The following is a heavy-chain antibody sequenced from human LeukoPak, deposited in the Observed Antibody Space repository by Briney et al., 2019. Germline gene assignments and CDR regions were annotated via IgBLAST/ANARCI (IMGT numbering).Heavy chain of an antibody. D-gene: IGHD2-2*01. CDR1: GVSITSYY. J-gene: IGHJ4*02. CDR2: INHSGST. CDR3: ARDPRSDIVVVPAASYFDY. V-gene: IGHV4-34*01. Sequence: SETLSLTCTVSGVSITSYYWSWIRQPPGKGLEWIGEINHSGSTNYIPSLKSRVTLSVDTSKNQFSLKLSSVTAADTAVYYCARDPRSDIVVVPAASYFDYWGQGTLVTVSS.